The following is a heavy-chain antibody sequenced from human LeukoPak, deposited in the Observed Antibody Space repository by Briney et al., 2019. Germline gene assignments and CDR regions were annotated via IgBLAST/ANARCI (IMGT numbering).Heavy chain of an antibody. CDR2: ISYSGNT. J-gene: IGHJ5*02. CDR1: GGSIDNYY. Sequence: KPSETLSLTCTVSGGSIDNYYCSWIRQPPGKGMEWVGHISYSGNTNYNSSLRTRVTISVDTSTNQFSLNLNSVTAADTAVYYCARGYLSGYSSSWYIPNWFDPWGQGTLVTVSS. D-gene: IGHD6-13*01. CDR3: ARGYLSGYSSSWYIPNWFDP. V-gene: IGHV4-59*12.